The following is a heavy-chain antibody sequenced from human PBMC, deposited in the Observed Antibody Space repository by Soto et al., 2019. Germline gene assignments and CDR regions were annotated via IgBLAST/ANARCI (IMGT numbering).Heavy chain of an antibody. CDR1: GYSFTSYW. D-gene: IGHD6-13*01. CDR2: IDPSDSYT. J-gene: IGHJ4*02. V-gene: IGHV5-10-1*01. CDR3: ARTYSSSWYSIY. Sequence: GESLKISCKGSGYSFTSYWISWVRQMPGKGLEWMGRIDPSDSYTNYSPSFQGHVTISADKSISTAYLQWSSLKASDTAMYYCARTYSSSWYSIYWGQGTLVTVSS.